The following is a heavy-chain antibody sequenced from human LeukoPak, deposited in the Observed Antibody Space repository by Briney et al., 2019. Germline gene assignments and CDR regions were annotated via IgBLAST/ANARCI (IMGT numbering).Heavy chain of an antibody. CDR2: IYYSGST. Sequence: SETLSLTCTVSGGSISSSSSYWGWIRQPPGKGLEWIGSIYYSGSTYYNPSLKSRVTMSVDTSKNQFSLKLSPVTAADTAVYYCARVDYSNYVDFDYWGQGTLVTVSS. D-gene: IGHD4-11*01. V-gene: IGHV4-39*01. J-gene: IGHJ4*02. CDR1: GGSISSSSSY. CDR3: ARVDYSNYVDFDY.